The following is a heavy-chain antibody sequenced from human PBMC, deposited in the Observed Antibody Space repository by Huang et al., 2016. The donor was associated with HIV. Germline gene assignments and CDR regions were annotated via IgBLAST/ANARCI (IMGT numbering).Heavy chain of an antibody. V-gene: IGHV3-74*01. CDR2: INRDGSTT. J-gene: IGHJ2*01. D-gene: IGHD3-22*01. CDR1: GFTFMSYW. Sequence: EVQLLESGGGLVPPGGSLRLSCAASGFTFMSYWMHWGRRAPGKGLVWVARINRDGSTTNYADSVKGRFSISRDNAKNTAYLQMNSLRAEDTAVYYCARPPGDGSGFGYFDIWGRGTLVTVSS. CDR3: ARPPGDGSGFGYFDI.